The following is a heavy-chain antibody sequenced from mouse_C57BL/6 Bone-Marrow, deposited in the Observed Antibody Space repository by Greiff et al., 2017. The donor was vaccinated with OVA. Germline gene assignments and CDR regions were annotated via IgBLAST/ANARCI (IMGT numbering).Heavy chain of an antibody. CDR2: IDPENGDT. Sequence: EVKLQESGAELVRPGASVKLSCTASGFNIKDDYMHWVKQRPEQGLEWIGWIDPENGDTEYASKFQGKATITADTSSNTAYLQLSSLTSEDTAVYYCTILIYDGYSYAMDYWGQGTSVTVSS. D-gene: IGHD2-3*01. CDR3: TILIYDGYSYAMDY. CDR1: GFNIKDDY. V-gene: IGHV14-4*01. J-gene: IGHJ4*01.